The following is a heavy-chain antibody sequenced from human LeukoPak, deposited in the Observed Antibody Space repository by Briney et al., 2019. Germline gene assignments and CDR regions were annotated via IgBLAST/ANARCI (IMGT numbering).Heavy chain of an antibody. J-gene: IGHJ4*02. CDR3: TGSHLVGAKKFFYFDY. V-gene: IGHV3-49*04. D-gene: IGHD1-26*01. CDR2: IRSKAYGGTT. CDR1: GFTFGGYA. Sequence: GGSLRLSCTASGFTFGGYAMSWVRQAPGKGLEWVGFIRSKAYGGTTEYAASVKGRFTISRDDSKTIAYLQMNSLKTEDTAVYYCTGSHLVGAKKFFYFDYWGQGTLVTVSS.